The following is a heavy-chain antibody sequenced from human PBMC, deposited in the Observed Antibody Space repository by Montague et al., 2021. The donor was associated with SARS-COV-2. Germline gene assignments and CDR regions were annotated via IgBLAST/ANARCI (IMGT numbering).Heavy chain of an antibody. CDR2: ISRNSRTR. CDR1: RFTFGSYS. J-gene: IGHJ1*01. D-gene: IGHD4-17*01. CDR3: AYDGDTGHFHH. Sequence: SLRLSCAASRFTFGSYSMNWVRQAPGKGLEWVSYISRNSRTRYYADSVKGRFTISRDNAKNSLYLQMNSLRAEDTAVYYCAYDGDTGHFHHWGQGTLVTVSS. V-gene: IGHV3-48*04.